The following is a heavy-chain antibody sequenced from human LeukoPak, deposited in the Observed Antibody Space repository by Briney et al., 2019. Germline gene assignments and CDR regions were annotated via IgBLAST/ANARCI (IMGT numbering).Heavy chain of an antibody. CDR1: GGSISSHY. D-gene: IGHD6-19*01. CDR2: IYYSGST. CDR3: ARKNVGYRSGQLDY. Sequence: SETLSLTCTVSGGSISSHYWSWIRQPPGKGLEWIGYIYYSGSTNYNPSLKSRVTISVDTSKNQFSLKLSSVTAADTAVYYCARKNVGYRSGQLDYWGQGTLVTVSS. V-gene: IGHV4-59*11. J-gene: IGHJ4*02.